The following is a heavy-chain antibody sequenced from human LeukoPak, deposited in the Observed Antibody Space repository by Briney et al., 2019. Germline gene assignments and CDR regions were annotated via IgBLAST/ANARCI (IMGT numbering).Heavy chain of an antibody. CDR1: GFTFSSYA. Sequence: EGSLRLSCAASGFTFSSYAMSWVRQAPGKGLEWVSAISGSGGSTYYADSVKGRFTISRDNSKNTLYLQMNSLRAEDTAVYYCAKDKSPQYYYYGMDVWGQGTTVTVSS. CDR2: ISGSGGST. V-gene: IGHV3-23*01. CDR3: AKDKSPQYYYYGMDV. J-gene: IGHJ6*02.